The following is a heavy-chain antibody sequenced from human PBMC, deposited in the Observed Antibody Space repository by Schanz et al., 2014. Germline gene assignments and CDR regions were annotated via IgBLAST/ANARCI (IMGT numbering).Heavy chain of an antibody. V-gene: IGHV3-21*01. Sequence: VQLVESGGGVVQPGRSLRLSCAASGITLSGYGLHWVRQAPGKGLEWVSTIISSSSYIYYADSVKGRFTISRDNAKNSLYLQMNSLRAEDTAVYYCATSYCGGDCYSGFEYWGQGTLVTVSS. CDR1: GITLSGYG. CDR2: IISSSSYI. CDR3: ATSYCGGDCYSGFEY. J-gene: IGHJ4*02. D-gene: IGHD2-21*01.